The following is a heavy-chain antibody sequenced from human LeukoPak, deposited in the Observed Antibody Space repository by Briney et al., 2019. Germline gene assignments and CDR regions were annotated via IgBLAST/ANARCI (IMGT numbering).Heavy chain of an antibody. J-gene: IGHJ4*02. CDR1: GFTFSSYG. CDR2: ISYDGSNK. CDR3: ARDRYDYVWGSYRYGLSPHLDY. Sequence: GGSLRLSCAASGFTFSSYGMHWVRQAPGKGLEWVAVISYDGSNKYYADSVKGRFTISRDNSKNTLYLQMNSLTAEDTAVYYCARDRYDYVWGSYRYGLSPHLDYWGQGTLVTVSS. D-gene: IGHD3-16*02. V-gene: IGHV3-30*03.